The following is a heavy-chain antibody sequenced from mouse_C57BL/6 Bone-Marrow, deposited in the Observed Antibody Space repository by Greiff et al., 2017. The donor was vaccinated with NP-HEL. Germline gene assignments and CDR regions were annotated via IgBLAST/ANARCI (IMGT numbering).Heavy chain of an antibody. CDR1: GYTFTSYW. CDR2: IHPNSGST. V-gene: IGHV1-64*01. CDR3: ARGLDSSGYVRYFDY. D-gene: IGHD3-2*02. J-gene: IGHJ2*01. Sequence: QVQLQQPGAELVKPGASVKLSCKASGYTFTSYWMHWVKQRPGQGLEWIGMIHPNSGSTNYNEKFKSKATLTVDKSSSTAYMQLSSLTSEDSAVYYCARGLDSSGYVRYFDYWGQGTTLTVSS.